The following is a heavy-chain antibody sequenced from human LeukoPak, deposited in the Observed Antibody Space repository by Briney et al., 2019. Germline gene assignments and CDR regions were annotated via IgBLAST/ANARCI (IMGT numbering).Heavy chain of an antibody. CDR2: IYYSGST. CDR3: ARDRRGYDFWSGYYYYYMDV. Sequence: SETLSLTCTVSGGSISSYYWGWIRQPPGKGLEWIGSIYYSGSTYYNPSLKSRVTISVDTSKNQFSLKLSSVTAADTAVYYCARDRRGYDFWSGYYYYYMDVWGKGTTVTVSS. J-gene: IGHJ6*03. V-gene: IGHV4-39*07. D-gene: IGHD3-3*01. CDR1: GGSISSYY.